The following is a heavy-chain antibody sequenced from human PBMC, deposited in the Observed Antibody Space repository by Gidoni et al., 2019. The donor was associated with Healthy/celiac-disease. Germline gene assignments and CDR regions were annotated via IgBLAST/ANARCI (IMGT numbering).Heavy chain of an antibody. CDR1: GFTFSDYY. Sequence: QVQLVESGGGLVKPGGSLSLSCAASGFTFSDYYISWIRQAPGKGLEWVSYISSSGSTIYDADSVKGRFTISRDNAKNSLYLQMNSLRAEDTAVYYCARVGDYGSGSYYTNYYFDYWGQGTLVTVSS. V-gene: IGHV3-11*01. CDR3: ARVGDYGSGSYYTNYYFDY. CDR2: ISSSGSTI. D-gene: IGHD3-10*01. J-gene: IGHJ4*02.